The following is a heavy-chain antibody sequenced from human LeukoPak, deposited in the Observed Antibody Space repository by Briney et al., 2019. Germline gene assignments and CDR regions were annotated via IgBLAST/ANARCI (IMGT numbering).Heavy chain of an antibody. Sequence: ASVKVSCKVSGYTLTELSMHWVRQAPGKGLEWMGGFDPEDGETIYAQKFQGRVTMTEDTSTDTAYMELSGLRSEDTAVYYCATASGTVTTWVWDYWGQGTLVTVSS. V-gene: IGHV1-24*01. J-gene: IGHJ4*02. CDR2: FDPEDGET. D-gene: IGHD4-11*01. CDR3: ATASGTVTTWVWDY. CDR1: GYTLTELS.